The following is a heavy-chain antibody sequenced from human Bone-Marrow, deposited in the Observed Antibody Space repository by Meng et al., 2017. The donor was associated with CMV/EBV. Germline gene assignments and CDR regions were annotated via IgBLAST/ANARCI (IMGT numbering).Heavy chain of an antibody. CDR2: VYNSGRT. D-gene: IGHD6-19*01. CDR3: ARGSPNNGWYQIDY. J-gene: IGHJ4*02. CDR1: GGSISRYY. Sequence: GSLRLSCSVSGGSISRYYWSWIRQPPGKGLEWIGYVYNSGRTNYNPSLKSRVTISVDTSKNQFSLKLSSVTAADTAVYYWARGSPNNGWYQIDYWGQGTLVTVSS. V-gene: IGHV4-59*01.